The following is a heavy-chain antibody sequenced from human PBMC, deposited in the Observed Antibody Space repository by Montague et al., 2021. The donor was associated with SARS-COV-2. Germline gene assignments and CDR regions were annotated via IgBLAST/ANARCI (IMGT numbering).Heavy chain of an antibody. V-gene: IGHV4-39*01. CDR1: GDSIRSSGYY. CDR2: VYYSGST. Sequence: SETLSLTRSVSGDSIRSSGYYWGWIRQPPGKGLEWIGTVYYSGSTNYNPSPKSRVTMPVDTSKNQFSLELRSVTAADTAVYYCARLGFVELWLNLGWFDPWGQGTLVTVSS. D-gene: IGHD3-16*02. CDR3: ARLGFVELWLNLGWFDP. J-gene: IGHJ5*02.